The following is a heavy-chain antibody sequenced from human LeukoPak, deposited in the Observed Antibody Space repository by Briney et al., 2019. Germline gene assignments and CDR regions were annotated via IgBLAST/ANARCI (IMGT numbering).Heavy chain of an antibody. CDR1: GGSFSGYY. Sequence: SETLSLTCAVYGGSFSGYYWSWIRQPPGKGPEWIGEINHSGSTNYNPSLKSRVTISVDTSKNQFSLKLSSVTAADTAVYYCARGLPLRLIDYWGQGTLVTVSS. V-gene: IGHV4-34*01. CDR3: ARGLPLRLIDY. D-gene: IGHD4-17*01. J-gene: IGHJ4*02. CDR2: INHSGST.